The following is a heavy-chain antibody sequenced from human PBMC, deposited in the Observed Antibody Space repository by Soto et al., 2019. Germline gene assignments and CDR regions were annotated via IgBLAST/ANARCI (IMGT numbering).Heavy chain of an antibody. Sequence: GGSLRLSCAASGFTFSDYSMNWVRQAPGRGLERVSYFSSSSFTIHYADSVEGRFAISRDNAKNSLYLQMNSLRAEDTAVYFCARDPGYTYGYTFDFWGSGILVTVSS. D-gene: IGHD5-18*01. V-gene: IGHV3-48*01. CDR3: ARDPGYTYGYTFDF. CDR1: GFTFSDYS. J-gene: IGHJ4*02. CDR2: FSSSSFTI.